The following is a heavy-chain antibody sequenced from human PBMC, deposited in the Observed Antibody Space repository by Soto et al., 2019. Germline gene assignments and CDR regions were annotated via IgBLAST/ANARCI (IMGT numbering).Heavy chain of an antibody. CDR3: ARLGNYVFAY. CDR2: ISHSGIT. V-gene: IGHV4-31*03. J-gene: IGHJ4*02. D-gene: IGHD1-7*01. CDR1: GGSISSVNNY. Sequence: SETLSLTCTVSGGSISSVNNYWSWVRQHPGEGLEWIGYISHSGITYYNPSLKSRVTISSDTSENQFSLKLSSVTAADTAVYYCARLGNYVFAYWGQGILVTVPQ.